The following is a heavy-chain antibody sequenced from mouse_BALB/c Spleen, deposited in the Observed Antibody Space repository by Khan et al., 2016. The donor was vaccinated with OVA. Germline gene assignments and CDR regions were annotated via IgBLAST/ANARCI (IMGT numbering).Heavy chain of an antibody. CDR2: IFPGGGYT. CDR1: GYTFTNYW. D-gene: IGHD3-1*01. Sequence: QVQLKQSGAELVRPGTSVKMSCKAAGYTFTNYWIGWVKQRPGHGLEWIGDIFPGGGYTNYNEKFKGKATLTAETSSSTAYMQLSSLTSEDTGIYDCARTGAARATWDYLEYWGQGTTLTVSS. V-gene: IGHV1-63*02. J-gene: IGHJ2*01. CDR3: ARTGAARATWDYLEY.